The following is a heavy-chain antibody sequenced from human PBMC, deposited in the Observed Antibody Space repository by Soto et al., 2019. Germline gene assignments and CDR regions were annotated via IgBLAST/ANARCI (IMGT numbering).Heavy chain of an antibody. Sequence: SETLSLTCTVSGGSISSYYWSWIRQPPGKGLEWIGYIYYSGSTNYNPSIKSRVTISVDTSKNQFSLKLSSVTAADTAVYYCAREDYYFDYWGQGTLVTVSS. CDR3: AREDYYFDY. V-gene: IGHV4-59*01. CDR2: IYYSGST. CDR1: GGSISSYY. J-gene: IGHJ4*02.